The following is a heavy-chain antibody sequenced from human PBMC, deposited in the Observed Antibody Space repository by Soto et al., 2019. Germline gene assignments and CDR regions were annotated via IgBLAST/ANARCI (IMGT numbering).Heavy chain of an antibody. CDR3: ARDNCSSTSCYAAFFY. J-gene: IGHJ4*02. D-gene: IGHD2-2*01. V-gene: IGHV3-33*01. CDR2: IWYDGSNK. CDR1: GFTFSSYG. Sequence: GGSLRLSCAASGFTFSSYGMHWVRQAPGKGLEWVAVIWYDGSNKYYADSVKGRFTISRDNSKNTLYLQMNSLRAEDTAVYYCARDNCSSTSCYAAFFYWGQGTLVTVSS.